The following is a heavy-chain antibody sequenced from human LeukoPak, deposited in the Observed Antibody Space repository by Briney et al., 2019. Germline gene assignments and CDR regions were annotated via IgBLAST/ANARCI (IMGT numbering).Heavy chain of an antibody. CDR3: ARGGAL. D-gene: IGHD4/OR15-4a*01. V-gene: IGHV4-34*13. CDR2: LNPSGST. Sequence: RGVEWIGELNPSGSTNYNPSLQSRVTISVDTSKNQFSLTLTSVPAADTAVYYCARGGALWGQGTMVTVSS. J-gene: IGHJ3*01.